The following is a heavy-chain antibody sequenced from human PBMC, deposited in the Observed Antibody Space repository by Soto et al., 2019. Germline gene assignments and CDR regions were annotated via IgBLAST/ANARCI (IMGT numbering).Heavy chain of an antibody. D-gene: IGHD3-10*01. CDR3: ARGYGSGIYFYYGMDV. J-gene: IGHJ6*02. CDR1: GGSFSGYY. Sequence: SETLSLTCAVYGGSFSGYYWSWIRQPPGKGLEWIGYIYYSGSTNYNPSLKSRVTISVDTSKNQFSLKLSSVTAADTAVYYCARGYGSGIYFYYGMDVWGQGTTVTVSS. CDR2: IYYSGST. V-gene: IGHV4-59*08.